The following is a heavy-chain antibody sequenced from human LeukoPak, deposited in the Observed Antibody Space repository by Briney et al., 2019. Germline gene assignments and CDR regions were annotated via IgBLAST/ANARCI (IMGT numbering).Heavy chain of an antibody. D-gene: IGHD3-10*01. J-gene: IGHJ5*02. CDR2: ISAYNGNT. Sequence: VASVKVSCKASGYTFTSYGIGWVRQAPGQGLEWMGWISAYNGNTNYAQKLQGRVTMTTDTSTSTAYMELRGLRSDDTAVYYCARDFTYGSGSYPGNWFDPWGQGTLVTVSS. CDR3: ARDFTYGSGSYPGNWFDP. V-gene: IGHV1-18*01. CDR1: GYTFTSYG.